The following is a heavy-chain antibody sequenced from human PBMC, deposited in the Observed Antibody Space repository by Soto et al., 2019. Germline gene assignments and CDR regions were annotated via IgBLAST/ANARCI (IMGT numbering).Heavy chain of an antibody. CDR3: ARHVRDSSGWYKYYYYGMDV. CDR1: GYSFTSYW. D-gene: IGHD6-19*01. Sequence: LGESLKISCKGSGYSFTSYWIGWVRQMPGKGLEWMGIIYPGDSDTRYSPSFQGQVTISADKSISTAYLQWSSLKASDTAMYYCARHVRDSSGWYKYYYYGMDVWGQGTTVTVSS. V-gene: IGHV5-51*01. J-gene: IGHJ6*02. CDR2: IYPGDSDT.